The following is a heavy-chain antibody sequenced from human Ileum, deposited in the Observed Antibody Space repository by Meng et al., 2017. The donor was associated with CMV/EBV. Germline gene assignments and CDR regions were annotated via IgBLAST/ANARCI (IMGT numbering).Heavy chain of an antibody. J-gene: IGHJ4*02. CDR1: GFTFSSYE. CDR2: ISSSGSTI. CDR3: ARGVVSADYDFWSGG. V-gene: IGHV3-48*03. D-gene: IGHD3-3*01. Sequence: GESLKISCAASGFTFSSYEMNWVRQAPGKGLEWVSYISSSGSTIYYADSVKGRFTISRDNAKNSLYLQMNSLRAEDTAVYYCARGVVSADYDFWSGGWGQGTLVTVSS.